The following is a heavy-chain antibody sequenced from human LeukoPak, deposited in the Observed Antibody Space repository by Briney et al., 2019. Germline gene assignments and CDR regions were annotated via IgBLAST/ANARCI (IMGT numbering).Heavy chain of an antibody. J-gene: IGHJ4*02. CDR3: AGDPRGSYFDY. D-gene: IGHD1-26*01. Sequence: GGSLRLSCAASGFTFSSYSMNWVRQAPGKGLEWISYISTSGSIYYADSVKGRFTISRDNAKNSLYLQMNSLRAEDTAVYYCAGDPRGSYFDYWGQGTLVTVSS. V-gene: IGHV3-48*01. CDR2: ISTSGSI. CDR1: GFTFSSYS.